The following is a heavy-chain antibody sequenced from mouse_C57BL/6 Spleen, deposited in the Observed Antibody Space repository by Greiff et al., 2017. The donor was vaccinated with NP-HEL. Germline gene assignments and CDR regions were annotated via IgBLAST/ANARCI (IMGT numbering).Heavy chain of an antibody. CDR2: IDPSDSYT. Sequence: QVQLQQPGAELVRPGTSVKLSCKASGYTFTSYWMHWVKQRPGQGLEWIGVIDPSDSYTNYNQKFKGKATLTVDTSSSTAYMQLSSLTSEDSAVYYCARYYGSSYAMDYWGQGTSVTVSS. V-gene: IGHV1-59*01. CDR1: GYTFTSYW. CDR3: ARYYGSSYAMDY. D-gene: IGHD1-1*01. J-gene: IGHJ4*01.